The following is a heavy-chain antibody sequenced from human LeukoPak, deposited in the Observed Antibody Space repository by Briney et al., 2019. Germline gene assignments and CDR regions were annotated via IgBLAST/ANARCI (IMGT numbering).Heavy chain of an antibody. CDR1: GGSISSYY. D-gene: IGHD5/OR15-5a*01. J-gene: IGHJ3*02. CDR2: IPYSGTT. CDR3: ARDKGLPQAFDI. V-gene: IGHV4-59*01. Sequence: SETLSLTCTVSGGSISSYYWSWIRQLPGKGLEYIGYIPYSGTTSYNPSLKSRVTISVDTSKNQFSLKLTSVTAADTAVYYCARDKGLPQAFDIWGQGTMVTVSS.